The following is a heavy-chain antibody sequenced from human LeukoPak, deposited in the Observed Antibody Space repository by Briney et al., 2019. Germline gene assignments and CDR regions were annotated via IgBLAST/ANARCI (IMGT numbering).Heavy chain of an antibody. V-gene: IGHV4-31*03. D-gene: IGHD3-9*01. CDR1: GGSISSGGYY. Sequence: SETLSLTCTVSGGSISSGGYYWSWIRQHPGKGLEWIGYIYYSGSTYYNPSLKSRVTISVDTSKNRFSLKLSSVTAADTAVYYCARGDYDILTGYGSWYFDLWGRGTLVTVSS. CDR2: IYYSGST. CDR3: ARGDYDILTGYGSWYFDL. J-gene: IGHJ2*01.